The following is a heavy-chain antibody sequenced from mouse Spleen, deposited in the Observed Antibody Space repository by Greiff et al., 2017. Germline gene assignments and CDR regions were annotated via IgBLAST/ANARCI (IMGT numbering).Heavy chain of an antibody. CDR3: ASDYYGSSYDYAMDY. CDR1: GYTFTSYT. D-gene: IGHD1-1*01. CDR2: INPSSGYT. V-gene: IGHV1-4*01. J-gene: IGHJ4*01. Sequence: VQLQQSGAELARPGASVKMSCKASGYTFTSYTMHWVKQRPGQGLEWIGYINPSSGYTKYNQKFKDKATLTADKSSSTAYMQLSSLTSEDSAVYYCASDYYGSSYDYAMDYWGQGTSVTVSS.